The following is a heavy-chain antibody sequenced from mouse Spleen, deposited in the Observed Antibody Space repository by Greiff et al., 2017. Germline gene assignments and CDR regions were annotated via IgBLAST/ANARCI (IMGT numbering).Heavy chain of an antibody. V-gene: IGHV1-42*01. J-gene: IGHJ2*01. CDR3: ARRGGYDFDY. CDR2: INPSTGGT. D-gene: IGHD2-2*01. CDR1: GYSFTGYY. Sequence: EVQGVESGPELVKPGASVKISCKASGYSFTGYYMNWVKQSPEKSLEWIGEINPSTGGTTYNQKFKAKATLTVDKSSSTAYMQLKSLTSEDSAVYYCARRGGYDFDYWGQGTTLTVSS.